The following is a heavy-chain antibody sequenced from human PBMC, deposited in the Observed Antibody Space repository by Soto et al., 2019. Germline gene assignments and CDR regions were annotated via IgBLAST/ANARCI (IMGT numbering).Heavy chain of an antibody. CDR3: APHLWFGELYY. CDR2: ISGSGGST. J-gene: IGHJ4*02. Sequence: EVPLLESGGGLVQPGGSLRLSCAASGFTFSSYAMSWVRQAPGKGLEWVSAISGSGGSTYYADSVKGRFTISRDNSKSTRYLQMNSLRAEDTAVYYCAPHLWFGELYYWGQGTLVTVSS. V-gene: IGHV3-23*01. D-gene: IGHD3-10*01. CDR1: GFTFSSYA.